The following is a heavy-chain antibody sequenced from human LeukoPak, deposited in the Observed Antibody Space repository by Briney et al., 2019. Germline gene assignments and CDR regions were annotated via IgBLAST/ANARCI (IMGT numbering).Heavy chain of an antibody. V-gene: IGHV3-11*05. CDR3: ARDSGYSGYLDY. J-gene: IGHJ4*02. CDR2: ISSSSSYT. CDR1: GFTFSDYY. D-gene: IGHD5-12*01. Sequence: GRSLRLSCAASGFTFSDYYMSWVRQAPGKGLEWVSYISSSSSYTDYADSVKGRFTISRDNAKNSLNLQMNSLRAEDTAVYYCARDSGYSGYLDYWGQGTLVTVSS.